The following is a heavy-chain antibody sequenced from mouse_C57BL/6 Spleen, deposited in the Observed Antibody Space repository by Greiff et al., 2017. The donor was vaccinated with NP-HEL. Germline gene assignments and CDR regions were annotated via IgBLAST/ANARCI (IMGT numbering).Heavy chain of an antibody. D-gene: IGHD1-1*01. CDR1: GFTFSSYA. CDR3: ARDTDYYGSTPGFAY. V-gene: IGHV5-4*01. J-gene: IGHJ3*01. Sequence: DVMLVESGGGLVKPGGSLKLSCAASGFTFSSYAMSWVRQTPEKRLEWVATISDGGSYTYYPDNVKGRFTISRDNAKNNLYLQMSHLKSEDTARYYCARDTDYYGSTPGFAYWGQGTLVTVSA. CDR2: ISDGGSYT.